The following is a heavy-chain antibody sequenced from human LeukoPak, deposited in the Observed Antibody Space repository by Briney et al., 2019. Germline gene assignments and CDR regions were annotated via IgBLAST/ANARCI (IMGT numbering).Heavy chain of an antibody. Sequence: PGGSLRLSCAASGFTFSNNAMARVRQAPGKGLEWVSTINNGGSNTHYADSVEGRFTISRDNSKNTLYLEMTSLRAEDTAIYYCATDVGAIFFDSWGQGNLVTVSS. J-gene: IGHJ4*02. CDR3: ATDVGAIFFDS. CDR1: GFTFSNNA. D-gene: IGHD2-21*01. V-gene: IGHV3-23*01. CDR2: INNGGSNT.